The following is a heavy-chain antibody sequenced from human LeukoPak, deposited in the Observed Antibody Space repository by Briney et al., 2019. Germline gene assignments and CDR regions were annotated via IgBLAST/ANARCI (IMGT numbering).Heavy chain of an antibody. J-gene: IGHJ4*02. D-gene: IGHD3-22*01. CDR2: VIPNNGGT. V-gene: IGHV1-2*02. CDR1: GYTFTGYY. Sequence: ASVKVSCKTSGYTFTGYYIHWVRQAPGQGLEWMGWVIPNNGGTNYAQNFQGRIAMTRDTSIGTAHMELSRLTSDDTAIYYCAKEAKDYYDAGGYYLDYWGQGTLVTVSS. CDR3: AKEAKDYYDAGGYYLDY.